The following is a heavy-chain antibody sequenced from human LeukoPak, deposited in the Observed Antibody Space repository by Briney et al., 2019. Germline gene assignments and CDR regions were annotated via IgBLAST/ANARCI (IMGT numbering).Heavy chain of an antibody. Sequence: ASETLSLTCTVSGGSISSGSYYWSWIRQPAGKGLEWIGRIYTSGSTNYNPSLKSRVTISVDTSKNQFSLKLSSVTAADTAVYYCARDRYGYSGYDSYNWFDPWGQGTLVTVSS. CDR3: ARDRYGYSGYDSYNWFDP. D-gene: IGHD5-12*01. CDR2: IYTSGST. V-gene: IGHV4-61*02. J-gene: IGHJ5*02. CDR1: GGSISSGSYY.